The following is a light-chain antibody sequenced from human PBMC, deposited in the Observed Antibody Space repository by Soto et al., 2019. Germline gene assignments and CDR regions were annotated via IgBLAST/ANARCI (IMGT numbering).Light chain of an antibody. V-gene: IGLV1-44*01. J-gene: IGLJ1*01. CDR2: SNN. CDR1: SSNIGSNT. CDR3: AAWEDSLNGYV. Sequence: QSVLTQPPSASGTPGQRVTISCSGSSSNIGSNTVNWYQQLPGTAPKLLIYSNNQRPSGVPDRFSGSKSGTSASLAISGLQFEDEADYYCAAWEDSLNGYVFGTGTKVTVL.